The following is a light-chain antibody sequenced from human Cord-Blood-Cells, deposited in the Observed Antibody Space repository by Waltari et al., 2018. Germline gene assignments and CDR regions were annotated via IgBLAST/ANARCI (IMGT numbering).Light chain of an antibody. Sequence: QSALSQPASVSGSPGQSLTISCTATSSDVGGYNFLSWYQQHPGKAPKLMIYDVSNRPSGVSNRFSGSKSGNTASLTISGLQAEDEADYYCSSYTSSSTWVFGGGTKLTVL. CDR2: DVS. J-gene: IGLJ3*02. CDR1: SSDVGGYNF. CDR3: SSYTSSSTWV. V-gene: IGLV2-14*01.